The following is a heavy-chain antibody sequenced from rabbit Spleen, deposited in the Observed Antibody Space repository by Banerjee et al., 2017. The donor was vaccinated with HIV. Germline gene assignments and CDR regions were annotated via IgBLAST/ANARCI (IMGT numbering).Heavy chain of an antibody. CDR3: ARDAGTSFSTYGMDL. V-gene: IGHV1S40*01. CDR1: GFSFSASA. D-gene: IGHD8-1*01. Sequence: QSLEESGGDLVKPGASLTLTCTASGFSFSASAMCWVRQAPGKRPEWIACIYGGDGSTYYASWVSGRFSISRTSSTTVTLQMTSLTAADTATYFCARDAGTSFSTYGMDLWGPGTLVTVS. J-gene: IGHJ6*01. CDR2: IYGGDGST.